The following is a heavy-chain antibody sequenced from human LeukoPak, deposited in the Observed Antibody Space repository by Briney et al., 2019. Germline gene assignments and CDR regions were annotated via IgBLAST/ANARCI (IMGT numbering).Heavy chain of an antibody. CDR1: GFTFDDYA. V-gene: IGHV3-9*01. CDR2: ISWNSGSI. J-gene: IGHJ4*02. Sequence: GGSLRLSCAASGFTFDDYAMHWVRQAPGKGLEWVSGISWNSGSIGYADSVKGRFTISRDNAKNSLYLQMNSLRAEDTALYYCAKEWTAAAGLFDYWGQGTLVTVSS. D-gene: IGHD6-13*01. CDR3: AKEWTAAAGLFDY.